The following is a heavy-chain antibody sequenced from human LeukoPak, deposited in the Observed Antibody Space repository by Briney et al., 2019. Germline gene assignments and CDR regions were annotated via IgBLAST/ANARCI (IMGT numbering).Heavy chain of an antibody. V-gene: IGHV1-46*01. CDR3: ARDFLRGGSYYFDY. CDR1: GYTFTSYY. Sequence: ASVKVSCKASGYTFTSYYMHWERQAPGQGLEWMGIINPSGGSTSYAQKFQGRVTMTRDMSTSTVYMELSSLRSENTAVYYCARDFLRGGSYYFDYWGQGTLVTVSS. J-gene: IGHJ4*02. CDR2: INPSGGST. D-gene: IGHD1-26*01.